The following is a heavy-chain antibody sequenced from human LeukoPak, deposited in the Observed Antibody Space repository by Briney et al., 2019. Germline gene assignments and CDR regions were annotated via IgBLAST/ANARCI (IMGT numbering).Heavy chain of an antibody. Sequence: GGSVRLSCAASGFTFSSYAMHWVRQAPGKGREYVSAISSSGGSTYYANSVKGRFTISRDNSKNTLYLQMGSLRAEDMAVYYCARDPERYSYGAYYYHYMDVWGKGTTVTVSS. CDR2: ISSSGGST. V-gene: IGHV3-64*01. CDR1: GFTFSSYA. D-gene: IGHD5-18*01. CDR3: ARDPERYSYGAYYYHYMDV. J-gene: IGHJ6*03.